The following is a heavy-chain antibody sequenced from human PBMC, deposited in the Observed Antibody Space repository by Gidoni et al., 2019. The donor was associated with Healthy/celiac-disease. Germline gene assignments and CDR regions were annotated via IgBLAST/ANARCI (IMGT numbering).Heavy chain of an antibody. D-gene: IGHD6-25*01. J-gene: IGHJ4*02. Sequence: QVQLVESGVGVVQHGRSLSLSCAASGFSFSRYGLHWVRLAPGKGLELVACISTEGSIKHYADSVKGRFIISRDNSKNTLFLQMNSLRAEDTAVYYCTRDLTAAEGYYFDFWGQGTLVTVSS. CDR2: ISTEGSIK. CDR1: GFSFSRYG. V-gene: IGHV3-30*03. CDR3: TRDLTAAEGYYFDF.